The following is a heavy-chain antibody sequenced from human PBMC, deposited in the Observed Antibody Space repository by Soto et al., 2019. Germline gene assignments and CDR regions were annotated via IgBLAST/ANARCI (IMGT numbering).Heavy chain of an antibody. CDR1: GFSLSTSAVG. Sequence: SGPTLVNPKQTLTLACTFSGFSLSTSAVGVGWIRQPPGKALEWLAFIYWDDDKRYSPSLKSSLTITKDTSKNQVVLAMTNMDPVDTATYYCAHLVVAGLTYYFDYWGQGTLVTAPQ. V-gene: IGHV2-5*02. D-gene: IGHD2-15*01. CDR2: IYWDDDK. J-gene: IGHJ4*02. CDR3: AHLVVAGLTYYFDY.